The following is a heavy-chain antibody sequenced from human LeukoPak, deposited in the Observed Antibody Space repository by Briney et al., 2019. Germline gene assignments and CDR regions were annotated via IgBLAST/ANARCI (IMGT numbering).Heavy chain of an antibody. Sequence: SVKVSCKASGGTFSSYAISWVRQAPGQGLEWMGGIIPIFGTANYAQKFQGRVTITADKSTSTAYMGLSSLRSEDTAVYYCARKILPGYDILTGYDPQAFDIWGQGTMVTVSS. V-gene: IGHV1-69*06. J-gene: IGHJ3*02. CDR1: GGTFSSYA. CDR2: IIPIFGTA. D-gene: IGHD3-9*01. CDR3: ARKILPGYDILTGYDPQAFDI.